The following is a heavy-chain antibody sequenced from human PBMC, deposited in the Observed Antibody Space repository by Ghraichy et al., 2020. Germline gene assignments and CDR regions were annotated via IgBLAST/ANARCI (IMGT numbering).Heavy chain of an antibody. CDR3: TVDTAMSYYFDY. D-gene: IGHD5-18*01. CDR2: IRSKANSYAS. Sequence: GGSLRLSCAASGFTFSGSAMHWVRQASGKGLEWVGLIRSKANSYASAYAASVKGSFTISRDDSKNTEYLQMNSLKTEDTAVYYCTVDTAMSYYFDYWGQGTMVTVSS. CDR1: GFTFSGSA. J-gene: IGHJ4*02. V-gene: IGHV3-73*01.